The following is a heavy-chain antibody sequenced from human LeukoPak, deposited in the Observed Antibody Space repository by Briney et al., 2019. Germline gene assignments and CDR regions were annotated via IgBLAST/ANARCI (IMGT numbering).Heavy chain of an antibody. CDR3: AREYGWSFES. J-gene: IGHJ4*02. Sequence: PGGSLRLSCVASGFTFSRYWMSWVRQAPGKGLEWVANMKDDGSEKYYVDSVKGRFTISRDNAKNSLYLQMDSLRAEDTAVYYGAREYGWSFESWGQGTLVTVSS. V-gene: IGHV3-7*01. CDR2: MKDDGSEK. CDR1: GFTFSRYW. D-gene: IGHD2-8*02.